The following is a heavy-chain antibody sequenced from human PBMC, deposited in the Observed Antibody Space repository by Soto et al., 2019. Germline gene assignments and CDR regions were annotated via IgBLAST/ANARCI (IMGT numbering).Heavy chain of an antibody. CDR2: INRDGSSE. J-gene: IGHJ4*02. Sequence: EVQLVESGGGLVQPGGSLRLSCAASGFTFSSYWMHWVRQATGKGLVWVSSINRDGSSEYYADSLKGRITISRDNGKNTLYLQMNSLRAEDTAVYYCARDEGFGESKRGFDYWGQGTLVTVSS. V-gene: IGHV3-74*01. D-gene: IGHD3-10*01. CDR3: ARDEGFGESKRGFDY. CDR1: GFTFSSYW.